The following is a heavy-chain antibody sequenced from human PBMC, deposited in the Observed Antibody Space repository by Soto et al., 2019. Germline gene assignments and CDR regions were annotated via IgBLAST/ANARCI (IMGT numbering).Heavy chain of an antibody. CDR3: AQDPGYYDFWSASYFGDY. CDR2: MSGSGDTT. Sequence: EVQLFEAGGGSVQPGGSLRLSSAASEFTFSGYAMSLVRQAPVKGLEWVSAMSGSGDTTYYADSVKGRFTISRDNSKNPRYLQMNSLRAEDTAVYYCAQDPGYYDFWSASYFGDYWGQGILVTGSS. V-gene: IGHV3-23*01. J-gene: IGHJ4*02. D-gene: IGHD3-3*01. CDR1: EFTFSGYA.